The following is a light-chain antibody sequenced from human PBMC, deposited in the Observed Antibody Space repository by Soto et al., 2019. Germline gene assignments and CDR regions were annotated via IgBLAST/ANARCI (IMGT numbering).Light chain of an antibody. CDR1: QSVSSY. CDR3: QQRSYWTS. CDR2: DAS. V-gene: IGKV3-11*01. Sequence: EIVLTQSPATLSLSPGERATLSCRASQSVSSYLAWYQQKPGQAPRLLIYDASSRATGIPARFSGSGSGTDFTLTISSLEPEDFAVYYCQQRSYWTSFGGGTTVAIK. J-gene: IGKJ4*01.